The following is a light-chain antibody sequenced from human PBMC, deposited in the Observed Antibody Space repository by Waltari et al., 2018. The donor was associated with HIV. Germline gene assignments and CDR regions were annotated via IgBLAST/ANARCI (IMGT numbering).Light chain of an antibody. CDR3: SSYTSSSTFWV. V-gene: IGLV2-14*01. Sequence: QSALTQPASVSGSPGQSITISCTGTSSDVGGYNYVSWYQQHPGNAPKLMIYDVSNRPSRVSTRFSGSKSGNTASLTISGLQAVDEADYYCSSYTSSSTFWVFGGGTKLTVL. CDR1: SSDVGGYNY. CDR2: DVS. J-gene: IGLJ3*02.